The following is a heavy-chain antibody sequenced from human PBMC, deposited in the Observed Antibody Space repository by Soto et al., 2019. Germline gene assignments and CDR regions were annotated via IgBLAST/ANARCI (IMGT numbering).Heavy chain of an antibody. V-gene: IGHV4-34*01. CDR2: INHSGST. D-gene: IGHD1-26*01. J-gene: IGHJ4*02. CDR3: ARGRSPDY. Sequence: QVQLQQWGAGLLKPSETLSLTCAVYGGSFSGYYWSWIRQPPGKGLEWIGEINHSGSTNYNPSRKSRVTISVDTSKNQFSLKLSSVTAADTAVYYCARGRSPDYWGQGTLVTVSS. CDR1: GGSFSGYY.